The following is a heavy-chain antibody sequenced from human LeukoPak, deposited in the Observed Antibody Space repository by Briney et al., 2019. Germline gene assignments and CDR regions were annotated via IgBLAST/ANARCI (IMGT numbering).Heavy chain of an antibody. Sequence: SETLSLTCTVSGDSISSNTYYWGWIRQPPGEGLEWIGTIYYSGSTDYNPSLKSRVTISVDTSKNQFSLKLSSVTAADTAVYYCARVLRDCSSTSCYDAFDIWGQGTMVTVSS. CDR3: ARVLRDCSSTSCYDAFDI. D-gene: IGHD2-2*01. J-gene: IGHJ3*02. V-gene: IGHV4-39*07. CDR1: GDSISSNTYY. CDR2: IYYSGST.